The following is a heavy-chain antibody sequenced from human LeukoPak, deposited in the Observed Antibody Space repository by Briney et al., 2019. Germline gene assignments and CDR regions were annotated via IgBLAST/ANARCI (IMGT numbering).Heavy chain of an antibody. J-gene: IGHJ4*02. Sequence: SETLSLTCTVSGGSVSSGSYYWSWIRQPPGKGLEWIGYIYYSGSTNYNPSLKSRVTISVDTSKNQFSLKLSSVTAADTAVYYCARQSRASKPALFDYWGQGTLVTVSS. V-gene: IGHV4-61*01. CDR2: IYYSGST. CDR3: ARQSRASKPALFDY. CDR1: GGSVSSGSYY.